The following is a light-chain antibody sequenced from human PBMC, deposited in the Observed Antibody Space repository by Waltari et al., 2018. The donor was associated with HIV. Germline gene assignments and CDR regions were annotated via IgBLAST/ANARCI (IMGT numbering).Light chain of an antibody. V-gene: IGKV4-1*01. J-gene: IGKJ5*01. CDR3: PQYFGPFPTT. CDR1: QSVFYSSSNKNY. Sequence: DVVMTQSPDSLAVSLGERATINCKSSQSVFYSSSNKNYLAWYQHKSGQPPKLLIYWASTRKSGVPDRFSGSGAGTDFTLTSSSLQAEDVARYYCPQYFGPFPTTFGQGTRLEIK. CDR2: WAS.